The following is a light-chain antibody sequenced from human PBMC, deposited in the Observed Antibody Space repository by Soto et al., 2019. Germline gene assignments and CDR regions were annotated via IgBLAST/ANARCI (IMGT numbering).Light chain of an antibody. CDR3: QQYNNWPPIT. J-gene: IGKJ5*01. Sequence: EIVMTQSPAILSVSPGERATVSCRASLSVSSNLAWYQQKPGQAPRLLIYGASTRATGIPARFSGSGSGTEFTLTISSLQSEDLAVYCCQQYNNWPPITFGQGTRLEI. CDR2: GAS. CDR1: LSVSSN. V-gene: IGKV3-15*01.